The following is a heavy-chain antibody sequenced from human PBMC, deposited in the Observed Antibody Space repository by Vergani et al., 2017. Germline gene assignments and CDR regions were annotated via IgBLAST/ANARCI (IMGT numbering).Heavy chain of an antibody. V-gene: IGHV3-15*01. CDR3: TTVYCSSTSCYSFYYYMDV. CDR1: GFTFSSYA. CDR2: IKSKTDGGTT. Sequence: EVQLLESGGGLVQPGGSLRLSCAASGFTFSSYAMSWVRQAPGKGLEWVGRIKSKTDGGTTDYAAPVKGRFTISRDDSKNTLYLQMNSLKTEDTAVYYCTTVYCSSTSCYSFYYYMDVWGKGTTVTVSS. D-gene: IGHD2-2*02. J-gene: IGHJ6*03.